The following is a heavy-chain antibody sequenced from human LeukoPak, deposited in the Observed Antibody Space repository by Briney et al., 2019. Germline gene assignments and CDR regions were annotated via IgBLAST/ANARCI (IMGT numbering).Heavy chain of an antibody. CDR2: IYYSGST. J-gene: IGHJ3*02. CDR3: ARRSSGWYDDAFDI. V-gene: IGHV4-59*01. D-gene: IGHD6-19*01. Sequence: SETLSLTCTVSGGSISSYYWSWIRQPPGKGLEWIGYIYYSGSTNYNPSLKSRVTISVDTSKNQFSLKLSSVTAADPAVYDCARRSSGWYDDAFDIWSQGTMATVTS. CDR1: GGSISSYY.